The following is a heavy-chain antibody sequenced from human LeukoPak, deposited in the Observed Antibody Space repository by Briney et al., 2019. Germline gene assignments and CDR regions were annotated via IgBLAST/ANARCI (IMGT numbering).Heavy chain of an antibody. CDR1: GLIFSSYG. J-gene: IGHJ6*03. V-gene: IGHV3-30*02. CDR3: AKPVIPSAYQGTYYMDV. CDR2: IRHDESKT. D-gene: IGHD3-16*01. Sequence: PGGSLRLSCAASGLIFSSYGMHWVRQAPGEGLEWVAYIRHDESKTFYADSVKGRFTISRDNSKNTLYLQMHSLRAEDTALYYCAKPVIPSAYQGTYYMDVRGKGTTVTVSS.